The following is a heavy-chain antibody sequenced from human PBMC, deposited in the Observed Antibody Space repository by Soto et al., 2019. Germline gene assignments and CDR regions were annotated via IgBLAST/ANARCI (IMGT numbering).Heavy chain of an antibody. Sequence: QVQLVESGGGVVQPGTSLRLSCVGSGFTFRSYVSHWVRQAPGKGLEWVALTSYDGSNKDYGDSVKGRFTISRDNSRNTVDLQMDSLRREDTALYYCARWGTTGGLDDGGQGTLVSVSP. V-gene: IGHV3-33*05. CDR1: GFTFRSYV. CDR3: ARWGTTGGLDD. D-gene: IGHD3-16*01. CDR2: TSYDGSNK. J-gene: IGHJ1*01.